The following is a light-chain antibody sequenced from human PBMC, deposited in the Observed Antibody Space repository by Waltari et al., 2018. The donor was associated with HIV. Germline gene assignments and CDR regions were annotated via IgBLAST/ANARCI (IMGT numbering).Light chain of an antibody. Sequence: EIVMTQSPATLSVSPGERAPLSCRASQSVSSNLAWYQQKPGQAPRLLIYGSSTRATGIPARCSGSGSGTEFALTISSLQSEDFAVYYCQQYNNLPRTFGQGTKVEIK. V-gene: IGKV3D-15*01. CDR3: QQYNNLPRT. CDR2: GSS. CDR1: QSVSSN. J-gene: IGKJ1*01.